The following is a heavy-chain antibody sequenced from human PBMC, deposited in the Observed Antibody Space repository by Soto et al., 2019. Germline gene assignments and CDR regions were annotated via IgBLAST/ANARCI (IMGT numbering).Heavy chain of an antibody. CDR2: IWYDGSTE. D-gene: IGHD3-9*01. J-gene: IGHJ4*01. CDR1: GFAFHGYA. V-gene: IGHV3-33*01. Sequence: QVQLVESGGGVVQPGGSLRLSCAASGFAFHGYAMHWVRQAPGKGLEWVAVIWYDGSTEYYIDSVKGRFAISRDNSKNTLYLQVNSLRAEDTAVYYCARDRTIRYFDYWGQEPRSSSPQ. CDR3: ARDRTIRYFDY.